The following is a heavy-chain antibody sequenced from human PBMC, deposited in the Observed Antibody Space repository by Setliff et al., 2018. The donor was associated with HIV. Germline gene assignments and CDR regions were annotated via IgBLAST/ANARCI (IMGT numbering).Heavy chain of an antibody. Sequence: SETLSLTCTVSGDSISSHYWTWIRQPAGKGLEWIGRIHSSGSTNYNPSFNSRVTMSVDTSKNQFALRLTSVTAADTAMYHCARDRSSGWSKDWFDTWGQGILVTVSS. CDR3: ARDRSSGWSKDWFDT. V-gene: IGHV4-4*07. CDR2: IHSSGST. J-gene: IGHJ5*02. D-gene: IGHD6-19*01. CDR1: GDSISSHY.